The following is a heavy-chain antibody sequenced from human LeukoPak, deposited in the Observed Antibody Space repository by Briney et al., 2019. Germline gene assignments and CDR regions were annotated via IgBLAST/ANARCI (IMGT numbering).Heavy chain of an antibody. J-gene: IGHJ6*03. CDR3: ARGWRRGSSWSSYYFMDV. Sequence: SQTLSLTCTVSGGSISSSSYYWSWIRQPAGKGLEWIGRIYTSGSTNYNSSLKSRVTISADTSKNQFSLKLNSVTAADTAVYYCARGWRRGSSWSSYYFMDVWGKGTTVTVSS. D-gene: IGHD6-13*01. V-gene: IGHV4-61*02. CDR2: IYTSGST. CDR1: GGSISSSSYY.